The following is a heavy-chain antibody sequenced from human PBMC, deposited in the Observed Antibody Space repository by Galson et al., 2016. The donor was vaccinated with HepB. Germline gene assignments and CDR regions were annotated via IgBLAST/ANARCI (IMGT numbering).Heavy chain of an antibody. V-gene: IGHV2-70*11. Sequence: PALVQPTQTLTLTCTFSGFSLSTSGMGVNWIRQPPGKALEWLARIDWDDGKHYSTSLKTRLTISKDTPKNQVVLTMTNMDPVDTATYYCARTYYYDSSYLDYWGQGTLVTVSS. J-gene: IGHJ4*02. CDR3: ARTYYYDSSYLDY. CDR1: GFSLSTSGMG. CDR2: IDWDDGK. D-gene: IGHD3-22*01.